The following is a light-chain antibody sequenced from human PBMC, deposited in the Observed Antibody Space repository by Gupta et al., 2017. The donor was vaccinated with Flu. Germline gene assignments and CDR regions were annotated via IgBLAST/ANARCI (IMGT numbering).Light chain of an antibody. Sequence: PSTLSASVGDRVTITCRASQSISSWLAWYQQKPGKAPKLLIYKASSLESGVPSRFSGSGSGTEFTLTISSLQPDDFATYYCQQENSGFLTFGHGTKVDIK. CDR2: KAS. V-gene: IGKV1-5*03. CDR3: QQENSGFLT. J-gene: IGKJ3*01. CDR1: QSISSW.